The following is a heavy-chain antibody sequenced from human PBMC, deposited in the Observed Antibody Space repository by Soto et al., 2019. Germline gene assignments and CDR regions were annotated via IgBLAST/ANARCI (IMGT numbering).Heavy chain of an antibody. J-gene: IGHJ4*02. CDR3: AKEADISGYYPDY. Sequence: GFPRLSCSASRFTFSSYAMRCVRQAPGKGLEYVSGITNNGGETYYADSEKGRSTISRDNSKNTLHLQVNSLRGVDNAVDYCAKEADISGYYPDYWGQGTQVTVSS. CDR1: RFTFSSYA. D-gene: IGHD3-22*01. CDR2: ITNNGGET. V-gene: IGHV3-64*04.